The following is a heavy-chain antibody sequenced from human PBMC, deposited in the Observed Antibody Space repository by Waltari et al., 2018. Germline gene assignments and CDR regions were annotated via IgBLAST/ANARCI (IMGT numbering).Heavy chain of an antibody. D-gene: IGHD6-13*01. J-gene: IGHJ5*02. Sequence: QVQLQESGTGLVKPSETLSLTCTVSGGSISSYYWSWIRQPAGKGLEWIGRIYTSGSTNYNPSLKSRVTMSVDTSKNQFSLKLSSVTAADTAVYYCARDNRDSTLNWFDPWGQGTLVTVSS. CDR3: ARDNRDSTLNWFDP. V-gene: IGHV4-4*07. CDR1: GGSISSYY. CDR2: IYTSGST.